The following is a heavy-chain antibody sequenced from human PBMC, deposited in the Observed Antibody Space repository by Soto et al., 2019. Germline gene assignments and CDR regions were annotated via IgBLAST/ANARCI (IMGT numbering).Heavy chain of an antibody. J-gene: IGHJ3*02. CDR3: ARDRSPITIFGVVVRDMAFDI. D-gene: IGHD3-3*01. CDR1: GYTFTSYG. V-gene: IGHV1-18*01. Sequence: GASVKVSCKASGYTFTSYGISWVRQAPGQGLEWMGWISAYNGNTNYAQKLQGRVTMTTDTSTSTAYMELRSLRSDDTAVYYCARDRSPITIFGVVVRDMAFDIWGQGTMVTVSS. CDR2: ISAYNGNT.